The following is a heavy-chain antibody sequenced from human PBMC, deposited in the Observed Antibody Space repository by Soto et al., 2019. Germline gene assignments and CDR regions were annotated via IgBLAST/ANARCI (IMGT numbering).Heavy chain of an antibody. J-gene: IGHJ6*03. V-gene: IGHV3-49*03. Sequence: GGSLRLSCTASGFTFGDYAMSWFRQAPGKGLEWVGFIRSKAYGGTTEYAASVKGRFTISRDDSKSIAYLQMNSLKTEDTAVYYCTSAEGYIVATNPSQPREGYYYYMDVWGKGTTVTVSS. CDR3: TSAEGYIVATNPSQPREGYYYYMDV. CDR1: GFTFGDYA. CDR2: IRSKAYGGTT. D-gene: IGHD5-12*01.